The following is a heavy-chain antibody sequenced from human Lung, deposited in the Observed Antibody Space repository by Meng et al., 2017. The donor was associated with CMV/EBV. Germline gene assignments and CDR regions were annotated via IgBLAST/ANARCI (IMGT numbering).Heavy chain of an antibody. J-gene: IGHJ4*02. V-gene: IGHV3-30*04. CDR2: ISYHGKNE. CDR1: GFTFSDFS. CDR3: TRSPLGGESDY. D-gene: IGHD3-16*01. Sequence: GGSLRLSCAASGFTFSDFSMHWVRQAPGKGLEWVALISYHGKNEYYADSVKGRFTISRDYSKNTVSLQMSSLRPEDTAVYYCTRSPLGGESDYWGQGKLVTVDS.